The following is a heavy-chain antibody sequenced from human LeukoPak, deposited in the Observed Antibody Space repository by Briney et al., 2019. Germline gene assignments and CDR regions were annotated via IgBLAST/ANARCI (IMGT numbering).Heavy chain of an antibody. CDR1: GYTFTSYG. CDR3: ARDGSYSSGWYDYYYYGMDV. Sequence: ASVKVSCKACGYTFTSYGISWVRQAPGQGLEWMGWISAYSGNTNYAQKLQGRVTMTTDTSTSTAYMELRSLRSDDTAVYYCARDGSYSSGWYDYYYYGMDVWGQGTTVTVSS. V-gene: IGHV1-18*01. CDR2: ISAYSGNT. J-gene: IGHJ6*02. D-gene: IGHD6-19*01.